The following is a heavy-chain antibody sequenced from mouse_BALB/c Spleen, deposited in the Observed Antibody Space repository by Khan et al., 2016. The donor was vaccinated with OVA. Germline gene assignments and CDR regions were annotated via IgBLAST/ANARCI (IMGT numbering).Heavy chain of an antibody. Sequence: VRLQQSGTVLARPGASVRMSCKASGYIFTNYLMHWVKQRPGQGLEWIGSIYPGNSDTNYNQKFKGKATLTAVPSASTAYMEVSSLTNEDSAVYYCTRAGYGAFAYWGQGTLVTVAA. J-gene: IGHJ3*01. V-gene: IGHV1-5*01. CDR2: IYPGNSDT. D-gene: IGHD1-1*01. CDR3: TRAGYGAFAY. CDR1: GYIFTNYL.